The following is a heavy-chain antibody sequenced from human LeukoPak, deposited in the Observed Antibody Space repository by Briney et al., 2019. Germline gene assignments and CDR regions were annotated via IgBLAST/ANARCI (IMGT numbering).Heavy chain of an antibody. CDR2: IYYSGGT. Sequence: SETLSLTCTVSGGSISSYYWSWIRQPPGKGLEWIGYIYYSGGTNYNPSLKSRVTISVDTSKNQFSLKLSSVTAADTAVYYCAREDIVVVPAAIGPKTYYFGMDVWGQGTTVTVSS. CDR3: AREDIVVVPAAIGPKTYYFGMDV. D-gene: IGHD2-2*01. J-gene: IGHJ6*02. V-gene: IGHV4-59*01. CDR1: GGSISSYY.